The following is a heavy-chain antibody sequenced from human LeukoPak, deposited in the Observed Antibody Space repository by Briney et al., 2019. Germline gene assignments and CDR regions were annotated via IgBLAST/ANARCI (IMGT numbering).Heavy chain of an antibody. CDR3: AKIYRYYDSSGYYYGT. V-gene: IGHV3-23*01. CDR2: INNNGGST. CDR1: GFTFASYA. D-gene: IGHD3-22*01. Sequence: PGGSLRLSCAASGFTFASYAMSWVRQAPGKGLEWVSTINNNGGSTYYADSEKGRFTISRDNSKNTLYLQMNSLRAEDTAVYYCAKIYRYYDSSGYYYGTWGQGTMVTVSS. J-gene: IGHJ3*01.